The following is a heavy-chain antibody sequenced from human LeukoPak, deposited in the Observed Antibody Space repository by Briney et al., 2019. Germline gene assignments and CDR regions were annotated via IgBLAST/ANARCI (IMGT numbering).Heavy chain of an antibody. CDR1: GFTFSSYG. CDR3: AKVPISDYGDYVRY. Sequence: GGSLRLSCAASGFTFSSYGMHWVRQAPGKGLEWVAFIRYDGSNKYYADSVKGRFTISRDNSKNTLYLQMNSLRAEDTAAYYCAKVPISDYGDYVRYWGQGTLVTVSS. V-gene: IGHV3-30*02. D-gene: IGHD4-17*01. J-gene: IGHJ4*02. CDR2: IRYDGSNK.